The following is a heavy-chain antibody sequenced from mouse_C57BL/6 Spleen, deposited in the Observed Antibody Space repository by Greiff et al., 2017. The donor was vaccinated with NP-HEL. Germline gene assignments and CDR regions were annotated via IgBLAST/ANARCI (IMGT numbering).Heavy chain of an antibody. CDR1: GYTFTSYG. CDR2: IYPRSGNT. Sequence: VQLQQSGAELARPGASVKLSCKASGYTFTSYGISWVKQRPGQGLEWIGEIYPRSGNTYYNEKFKGKATLTADKSSSTAYMELRSLTSEDSAVYFCARPRYYYGSSYGYWGQGTTLTVSS. CDR3: ARPRYYYGSSYGY. D-gene: IGHD1-1*01. J-gene: IGHJ2*01. V-gene: IGHV1-81*01.